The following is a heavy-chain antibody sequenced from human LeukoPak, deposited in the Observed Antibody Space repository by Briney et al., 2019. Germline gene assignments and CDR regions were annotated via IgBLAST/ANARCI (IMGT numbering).Heavy chain of an antibody. D-gene: IGHD6-19*01. V-gene: IGHV3-33*06. CDR2: IWYDGSNK. CDR3: AKDYRYSSGPNWFDP. J-gene: IGHJ5*02. Sequence: PGRSLRLSCAASGFTFSSYGMHWVRQAPGKGLEWVAVIWYDGSNKYYADSVKGRFTISRDNSKNTLYLQMNSLRAEDTAVYYCAKDYRYSSGPNWFDPWGQGTLVTVSS. CDR1: GFTFSSYG.